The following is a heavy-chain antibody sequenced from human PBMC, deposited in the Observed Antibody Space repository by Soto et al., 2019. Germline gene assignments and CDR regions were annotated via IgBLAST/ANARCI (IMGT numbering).Heavy chain of an antibody. CDR2: TYHSGST. CDR3: VSTPDI. J-gene: IGHJ3*02. V-gene: IGHV4-30-2*01. CDR1: GGSISSGGYS. Sequence: QLQLQESGSGLVKPSQTLSLICAVSGGSISSGGYSWSLIRQPPGKGLEWIGYTYHSGSTYYNSSLKSRVITTVGRSTNQFSLKLSTLTAPVRVVYNCVSTPDIGSQGTMVTVSS.